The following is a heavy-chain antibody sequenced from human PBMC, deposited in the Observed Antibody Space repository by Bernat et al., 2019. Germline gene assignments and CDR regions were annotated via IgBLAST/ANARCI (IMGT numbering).Heavy chain of an antibody. D-gene: IGHD5-12*01. CDR1: GGSISSGGYY. V-gene: IGHV4-31*03. J-gene: IGHJ5*02. CDR3: ARDSSPRISWFDT. CDR2: IYYSGTT. Sequence: QVQLQESGPGLVKPSQTLSLTCTVSGGSISSGGYYWSWIRQHPGKGLEWIGYIYYSGTTYYNPSLRRRVTISVDTSKNQFSLKLYSVTAADTAVYYCARDSSPRISWFDTWGQGALVTVSS.